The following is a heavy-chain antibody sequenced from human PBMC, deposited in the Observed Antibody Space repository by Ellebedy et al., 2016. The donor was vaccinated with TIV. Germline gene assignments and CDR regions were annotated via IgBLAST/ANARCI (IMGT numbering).Heavy chain of an antibody. Sequence: ASVKVSCKASGYPFSSYGIIWVRQVPGQGLEWMGWIGAYNGNTNYAQKFQGKITMTTDTSTTTAYMELRNLRSDDTAVYYCAREMYNFYMDVWGNGTTVTVSS. CDR1: GYPFSSYG. J-gene: IGHJ6*03. CDR2: IGAYNGNT. CDR3: AREMYNFYMDV. V-gene: IGHV1-18*01.